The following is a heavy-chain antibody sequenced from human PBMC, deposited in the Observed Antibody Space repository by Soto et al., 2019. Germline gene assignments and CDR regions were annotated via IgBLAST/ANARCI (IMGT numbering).Heavy chain of an antibody. CDR1: GVTVSSNY. V-gene: IGHV3-53*01. CDR3: ARVAGYCSGGSCYYYYYGMDV. Sequence: GGSLRLSCAASGVTVSSNYMSWVRQAPGKGLEWVSVIYSGGSTYYADSVKGRFTISRDNSKNTLYLQMNSLRAEDTAVYYCARVAGYCSGGSCYYYYYGMDVWGQGTTVTVSS. J-gene: IGHJ6*02. CDR2: IYSGGST. D-gene: IGHD2-15*01.